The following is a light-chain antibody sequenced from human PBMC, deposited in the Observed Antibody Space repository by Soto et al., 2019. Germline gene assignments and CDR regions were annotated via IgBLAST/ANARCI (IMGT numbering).Light chain of an antibody. J-gene: IGLJ2*01. V-gene: IGLV1-40*01. CDR3: QSYGSSLREL. CDR1: SSKIGAGYD. CDR2: GNS. Sequence: SVLTQPPSVSGAPGQRVTLSCPGSSSKIGAGYDVHRYQQPPGTAPKPLIFGNSNRPSGVLDRFSGSKSGTSASLAIPGLQAEEEADYYCQSYGSSLRELLGGGTQLTVL.